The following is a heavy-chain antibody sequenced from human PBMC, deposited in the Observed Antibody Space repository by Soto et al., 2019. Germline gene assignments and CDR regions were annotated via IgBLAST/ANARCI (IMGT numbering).Heavy chain of an antibody. CDR1: NASINSNS. D-gene: IGHD2-2*01. V-gene: IGHV4-59*01. CDR3: ARDQVPGALLELLDP. Sequence: PSMPLSLTCSISNASINSNSWRWIRQRTKKGLEWIGYIYYSGSTNYNPSLKSRVTISVDTSKNQFSLKLSSVTAADTAVYYCARDQVPGALLELLDPCGQGTLVTVS. J-gene: IGHJ5*02. CDR2: IYYSGST.